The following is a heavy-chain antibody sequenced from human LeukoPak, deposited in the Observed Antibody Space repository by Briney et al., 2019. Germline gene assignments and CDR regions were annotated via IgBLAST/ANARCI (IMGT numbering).Heavy chain of an antibody. Sequence: GGSLRLSCAASGFTFDDYAMHWVREAPGKGLEWVSGISWNSGSKGYAGSVKGRFTISRDNAKNSLYLQMNSLRSEDTALYYCAKDNIRIVVAGTIDYWGQGTLVTLSS. CDR3: AKDNIRIVVAGTIDY. J-gene: IGHJ4*02. V-gene: IGHV3-9*01. CDR2: ISWNSGSK. D-gene: IGHD6-19*01. CDR1: GFTFDDYA.